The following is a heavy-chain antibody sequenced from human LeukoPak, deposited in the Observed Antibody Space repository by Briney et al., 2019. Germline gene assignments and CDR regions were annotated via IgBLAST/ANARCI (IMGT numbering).Heavy chain of an antibody. Sequence: PGGSLRLSCRASASGDDFTSHSMNWVRQAPGKGLEGISYIHSSGNYIFDAASVKGRFTVYRDNARNSLYLQMNSLRVEDTAMYYCAREWNSRATFDYWGQGTLVTVSS. D-gene: IGHD1-1*01. V-gene: IGHV3-21*05. CDR3: AREWNSRATFDY. CDR2: IHSSGNYI. J-gene: IGHJ4*02. CDR1: ASGDDFTSHS.